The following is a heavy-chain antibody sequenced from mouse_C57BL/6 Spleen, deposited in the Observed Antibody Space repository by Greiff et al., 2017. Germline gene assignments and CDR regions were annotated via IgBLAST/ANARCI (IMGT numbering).Heavy chain of an antibody. CDR2: IYPGDGDT. D-gene: IGHD3-2*02. Sequence: VKLVESGAELVKPGASVKISCKASGYAFSSYWMNWVKQRPGKGLEWIGQIYPGDGDTNYNGKFKGKATLTADKSSSTAYMQLSSLTSEDSAVYFCARWGAQAKDFDYWGQGTTLTVSS. V-gene: IGHV1-80*01. CDR3: ARWGAQAKDFDY. CDR1: GYAFSSYW. J-gene: IGHJ2*01.